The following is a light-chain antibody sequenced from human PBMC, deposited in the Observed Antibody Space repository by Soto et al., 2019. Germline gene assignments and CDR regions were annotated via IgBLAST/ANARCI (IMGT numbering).Light chain of an antibody. CDR3: QQYNSLWT. CDR2: DAS. Sequence: DIQMTQSPFTLSASVGDRVTITCRASQSISSWLAWYQQKPGKAPKLLIYDASSLESGVPSRFSGSGSGTEFTLTISSLQPDDFATYYCQQYNSLWTFGQGTKVDIK. J-gene: IGKJ1*01. CDR1: QSISSW. V-gene: IGKV1-5*01.